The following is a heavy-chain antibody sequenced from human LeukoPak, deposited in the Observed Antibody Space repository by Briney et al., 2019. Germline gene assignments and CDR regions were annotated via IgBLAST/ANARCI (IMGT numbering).Heavy chain of an antibody. V-gene: IGHV3-23*01. CDR1: GFTFSSYA. CDR2: ISGSGGST. J-gene: IGHJ6*03. CDR3: AKGSSSSWYPGRYYYYMDV. Sequence: GGSLRLSCAASGFTFSSYAMSWVRQAPGKGLEWVSAISGSGGSTYYADSVKGRFTISRDNSKNTLYLQMNSLRAEDTAVYYCAKGSSSSWYPGRYYYYMDVWGKGTTVTVSS. D-gene: IGHD6-13*01.